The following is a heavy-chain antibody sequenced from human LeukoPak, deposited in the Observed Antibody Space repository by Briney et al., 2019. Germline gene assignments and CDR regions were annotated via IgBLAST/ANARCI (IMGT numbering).Heavy chain of an antibody. J-gene: IGHJ4*02. CDR3: ARPYCSSTSCSDSLPFDY. D-gene: IGHD2-2*01. CDR2: INPNSGGT. CDR1: GGTFTGYY. V-gene: IGHV1-2*02. Sequence: ASVKVSCKASGGTFTGYYMHWVRQAPGQGLEWMGWINPNSGGTNYAQKFQGRVTMTRDTSISTAYMELSRLRSDDTAVYYCARPYCSSTSCSDSLPFDYWGQGTLVTVSS.